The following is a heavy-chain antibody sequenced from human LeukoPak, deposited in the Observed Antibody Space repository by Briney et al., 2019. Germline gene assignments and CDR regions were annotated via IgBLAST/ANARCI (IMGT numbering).Heavy chain of an antibody. J-gene: IGHJ4*02. CDR1: GGSFSGYY. V-gene: IGHV4-34*01. Sequence: SSETLSLTCAVYGGSFSGYYWSWIRQPPGKGLEWIGEINHSGSTNYNPSLKSRVTISVDTSKNQFSLKLSSVTAADTAVYYCAGNYSSGFDYWGQRTLVTVSS. CDR3: AGNYSSGFDY. D-gene: IGHD6-19*01. CDR2: INHSGST.